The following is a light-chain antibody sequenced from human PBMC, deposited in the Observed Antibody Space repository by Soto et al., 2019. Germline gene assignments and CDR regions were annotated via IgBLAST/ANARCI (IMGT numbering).Light chain of an antibody. CDR2: DAS. CDR3: QQYDNLPLT. Sequence: DLQMTQSPSSLSASVGDRVTITCQASQDISNYLNLYQQKPGKAPKLLIYDASNLETGVPSRCSGSGSGTDFTFNISSLQPEDIATYDCQQYDNLPLTFGGGTKVEIK. V-gene: IGKV1-33*01. CDR1: QDISNY. J-gene: IGKJ4*01.